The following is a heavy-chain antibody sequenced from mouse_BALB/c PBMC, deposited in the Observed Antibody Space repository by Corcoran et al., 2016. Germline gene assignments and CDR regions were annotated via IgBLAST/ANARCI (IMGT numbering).Heavy chain of an antibody. V-gene: IGHV1S136*01. CDR3: ARLYPGIAMDY. J-gene: IGHJ4*01. CDR1: GYTFTSYV. CDR2: INPYNDGT. Sequence: EVQLQKSGPELVKPGAAGKMSCNASGYTFTSYVMHWVKQKPGQGIEWIGYINPYNDGTKYNEKFKGKATLTSDKSSSTAYMELSSMTSEDSAVYYCARLYPGIAMDYWGQGTSVTVSS.